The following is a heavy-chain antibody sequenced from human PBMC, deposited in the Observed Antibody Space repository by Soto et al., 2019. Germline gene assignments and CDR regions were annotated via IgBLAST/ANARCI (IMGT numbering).Heavy chain of an antibody. CDR3: ATPGGFGMDV. V-gene: IGHV5-51*01. Sequence: PGESLKISCHGPGYNFATHWIGWVRHKAGKGLEWMGIIFPGDAETRYSPSFQGHITIPADKSISTAYLRWSSLKASDTGMYYCATPGGFGMDVWGQGTTVTVSS. D-gene: IGHD5-12*01. CDR2: IFPGDAET. CDR1: GYNFATHW. J-gene: IGHJ6*02.